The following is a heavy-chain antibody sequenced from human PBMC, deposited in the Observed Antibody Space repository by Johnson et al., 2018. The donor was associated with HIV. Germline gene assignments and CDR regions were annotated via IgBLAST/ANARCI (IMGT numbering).Heavy chain of an antibody. V-gene: IGHV3-7*03. CDR1: GFTFDDYG. Sequence: VQLVESGGGVVRPGGSLRLSCVASGFTFDDYGMSWVRQVPGKGLEWVANIKQDGSEKYYVDSVKGRFTISRDNAKNSLYRQIGGLRAEDPAMCYCARVTIFGVTKVDAFDIWGQGTMVTVSS. D-gene: IGHD3-3*01. CDR3: ARVTIFGVTKVDAFDI. CDR2: IKQDGSEK. J-gene: IGHJ3*02.